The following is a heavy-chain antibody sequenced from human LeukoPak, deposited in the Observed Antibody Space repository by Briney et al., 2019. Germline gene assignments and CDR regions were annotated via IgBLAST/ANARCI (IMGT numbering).Heavy chain of an antibody. CDR1: GFTFSSYS. Sequence: GGSLRLSCAASGFTFSSYSMNWVRQAPGKGLEWVSYISSSSTIYYADSVKGRFTISRDNAKNSLYLQMNSLRAEDTAVYYCASSPMVRGYWGQGTLVTVSS. V-gene: IGHV3-48*01. J-gene: IGHJ4*02. D-gene: IGHD3-10*01. CDR3: ASSPMVRGY. CDR2: ISSSSTI.